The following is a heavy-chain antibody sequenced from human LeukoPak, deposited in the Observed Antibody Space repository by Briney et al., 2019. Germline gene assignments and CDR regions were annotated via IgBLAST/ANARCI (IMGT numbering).Heavy chain of an antibody. Sequence: SVKLSCKASGGTFSSYAISWVRQAPGQGLEWMGGIIPIFGTANYAEKFQGRVTITADESTSTAYMELSSLRSEDTAVYYCASGYIVVVPAANRFAFDIWGQGTMVTVSS. CDR2: IIPIFGTA. V-gene: IGHV1-69*13. J-gene: IGHJ3*02. CDR1: GGTFSSYA. D-gene: IGHD2-2*01. CDR3: ASGYIVVVPAANRFAFDI.